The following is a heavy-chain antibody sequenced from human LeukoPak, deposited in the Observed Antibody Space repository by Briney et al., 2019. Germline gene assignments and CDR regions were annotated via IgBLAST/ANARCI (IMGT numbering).Heavy chain of an antibody. Sequence: ASVKVSCKASGYIFNTYGISWLRQAPGQGLEWLGWISAYNGNTRYAENLQGRVTMTTDTSTSTAYMDLRSLRSDDTAVYYCARDLNPHSSSWYEDAFDMWGQGTMVIVSS. D-gene: IGHD6-13*01. CDR2: ISAYNGNT. CDR1: GYIFNTYG. J-gene: IGHJ3*02. V-gene: IGHV1-18*01. CDR3: ARDLNPHSSSWYEDAFDM.